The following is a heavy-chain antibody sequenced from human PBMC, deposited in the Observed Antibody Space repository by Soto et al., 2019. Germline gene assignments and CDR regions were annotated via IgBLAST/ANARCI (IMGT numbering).Heavy chain of an antibody. V-gene: IGHV4-39*01. Sequence: PSETLSLTCTVSDGSISSSSYYWGWIRQPPGKGLEWIGSIYYSGSTYYNPSLKSRVTISVDTSKNQFSLKLSSVTAADTAVYYCARGKALGDYFDYWGQGTLVTVSS. J-gene: IGHJ4*02. CDR2: IYYSGST. D-gene: IGHD3-3*02. CDR1: DGSISSSSYY. CDR3: ARGKALGDYFDY.